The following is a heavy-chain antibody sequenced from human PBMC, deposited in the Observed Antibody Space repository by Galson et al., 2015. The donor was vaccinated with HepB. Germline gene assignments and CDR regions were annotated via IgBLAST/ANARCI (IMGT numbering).Heavy chain of an antibody. J-gene: IGHJ6*03. V-gene: IGHV1-18*01. CDR2: ISAYNGNT. CDR3: ARIPNYYYYMDV. Sequence: SVKVSCKASGYTFTTYGITWVRQAPGQGLEWMGWISAYNGNTNFAQKLQGRVTMTTDTSTSTAYMELRSLRSDDTAVYYCARIPNYYYYMDVWGKGTTVTVSS. CDR1: GYTFTTYG.